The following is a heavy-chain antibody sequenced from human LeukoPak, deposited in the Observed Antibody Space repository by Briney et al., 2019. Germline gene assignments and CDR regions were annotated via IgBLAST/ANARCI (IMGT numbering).Heavy chain of an antibody. Sequence: GGSLRLFCAASGFMFSNNWMSWVRLAPGKGLEWVANIKEDGTETYYVDSVKGRFTISRDNAKNSLYLRMNSLRVEDTAVYYCSKEGRSLQTYWGQGTLVTVSS. CDR3: SKEGRSLQTY. J-gene: IGHJ4*02. CDR2: IKEDGTET. V-gene: IGHV3-7*03. CDR1: GFMFSNNW. D-gene: IGHD5-24*01.